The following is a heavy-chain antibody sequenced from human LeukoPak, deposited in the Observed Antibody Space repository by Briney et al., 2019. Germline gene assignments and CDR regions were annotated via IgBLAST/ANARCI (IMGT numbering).Heavy chain of an antibody. V-gene: IGHV1-69*06. Sequence: SVRVSCKASGGTFTSYAIRWVRQAPGQGGEWRGGIIPIFGTANYAQKFQGRVTITADKSTSTAYMELSSLRSEDTAVYYCASCGGSCNYYYYGMDVWGKGTTVTVSS. J-gene: IGHJ6*04. CDR1: GGTFTSYA. CDR3: ASCGGSCNYYYYGMDV. D-gene: IGHD2-15*01. CDR2: IIPIFGTA.